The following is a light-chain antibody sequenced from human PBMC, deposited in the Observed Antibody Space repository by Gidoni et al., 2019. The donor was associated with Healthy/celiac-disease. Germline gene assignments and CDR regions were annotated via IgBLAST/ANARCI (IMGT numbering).Light chain of an antibody. CDR3: QSYDSSLSGCV. J-gene: IGLJ2*01. V-gene: IGLV1-40*01. CDR2: GHN. Sequence: QSVLTQPPSVSGAPGQRVTISCTGSSSNIGAGYDVHWYQQLPGTAPKLLIYGHNNRPSGVPDRFSGSKSGTSASLAITGLQAEDGADYYCQSYDSSLSGCVFGGGTKLTVL. CDR1: SSNIGAGYD.